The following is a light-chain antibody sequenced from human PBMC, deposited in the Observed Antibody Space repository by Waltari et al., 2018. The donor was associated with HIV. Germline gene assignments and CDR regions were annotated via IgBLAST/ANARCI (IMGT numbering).Light chain of an antibody. CDR2: EVS. CDR1: SSDVGGFKY. Sequence: QSALTQPASVSGSPGKSITISCTGTSSDVGGFKYVSWYQHSPGRAPQLMIYEVSNRPSGVSNRFSGSKSGNTASLTISGLRAEDEAHYYCNSYTSSSTWVFGGGTKVTVL. V-gene: IGLV2-14*01. CDR3: NSYTSSSTWV. J-gene: IGLJ3*02.